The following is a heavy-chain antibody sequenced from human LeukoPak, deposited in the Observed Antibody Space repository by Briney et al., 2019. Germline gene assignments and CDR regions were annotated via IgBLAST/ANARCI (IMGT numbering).Heavy chain of an antibody. J-gene: IGHJ6*02. CDR3: ARDRAATMVRGVRGIYYYYGMDV. CDR1: GYTFTSYA. V-gene: IGHV7-4-1*02. CDR2: INTNTGNP. Sequence: ASVKVSCKASGYTFTSYAMNWVRQAPGQGLEWMGWINTNTGNPTYAQGFTGRFVFSLDTSVSTAYLQISSLKAEDTAVYYCARDRAATMVRGVRGIYYYYGMDVWGQGTTVTVSS. D-gene: IGHD3-10*01.